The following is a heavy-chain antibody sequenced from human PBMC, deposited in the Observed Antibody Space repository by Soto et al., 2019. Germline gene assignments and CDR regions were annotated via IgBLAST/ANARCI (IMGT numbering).Heavy chain of an antibody. CDR3: ATDSSGYYAKGSFDI. Sequence: SETLFLTCTVSGASSNTFDGSWIRQSAGRGLEWIGRICSRGTTNYNPSLKSRVTMSVENSNNQFSLRLSSVSAADTAVYFCATDSSGYYAKGSFDIWGQGTMVTVSS. D-gene: IGHD3-22*01. J-gene: IGHJ3*02. CDR1: GASSNTFD. V-gene: IGHV4-4*07. CDR2: ICSRGTT.